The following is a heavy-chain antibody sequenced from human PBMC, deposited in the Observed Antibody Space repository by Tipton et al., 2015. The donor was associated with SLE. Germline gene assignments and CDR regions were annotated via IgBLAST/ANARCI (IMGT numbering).Heavy chain of an antibody. CDR3: ASPTPGYYDSSGYYGY. D-gene: IGHD3-22*01. CDR2: INHSGST. CDR1: GGSISSSSYY. V-gene: IGHV4-39*07. J-gene: IGHJ4*02. Sequence: TLSLTCTVSGGSISSSSYYWGWIRQPPGKGLEWIGEINHSGSTNYNPSLKSRVTISVDTSKNQFSLKLSSVTAADTAVYYCASPTPGYYDSSGYYGYWGQGTLVTVSS.